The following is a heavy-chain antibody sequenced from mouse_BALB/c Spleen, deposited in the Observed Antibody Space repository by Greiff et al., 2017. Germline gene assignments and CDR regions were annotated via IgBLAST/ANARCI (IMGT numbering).Heavy chain of an antibody. V-gene: IGHV1S81*02. CDR2: INPSNGGT. Sequence: QVQLKESGAELVKPGASVKLSCKASGYTFTSYYMYWVKQRPGQGLEWIGEINPSNGGTNFNEKFKSKATLTVDKSSSTAYMQLSSLTSEDSAVYYCTRGNSLLRLRGFDYWGQGTTLTVSS. J-gene: IGHJ2*01. CDR3: TRGNSLLRLRGFDY. CDR1: GYTFTSYY. D-gene: IGHD1-2*01.